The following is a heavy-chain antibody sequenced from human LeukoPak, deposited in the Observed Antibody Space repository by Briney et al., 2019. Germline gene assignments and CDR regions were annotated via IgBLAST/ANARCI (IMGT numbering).Heavy chain of an antibody. CDR2: IYYSGST. J-gene: IGHJ4*02. CDR3: ARYHSTWGLNY. Sequence: SETLSLTCTVSGASINSITYYWGWIRQPPGKGLEWIGSIYYSGSTYYTTSLKSRVTISIDTSKNQFSLKLTSVTAADTAVYYCARYHSTWGLNYWGQGTLVTVSS. V-gene: IGHV4-39*01. CDR1: GASINSITYY. D-gene: IGHD2-2*01.